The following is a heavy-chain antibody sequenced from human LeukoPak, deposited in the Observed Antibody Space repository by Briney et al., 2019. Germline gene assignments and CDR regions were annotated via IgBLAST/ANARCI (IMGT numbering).Heavy chain of an antibody. CDR1: GFTFSSYA. J-gene: IGHJ4*02. Sequence: GGSLRLSCAASGFTFSSYAMHWVRQAPGKGLEWVAVISYDGSNKYYADSVKGRFTISRDNSKNTLYLQMNSLRAEDTAVYYCASLTTVRGFVYWGQGTLVTVSS. CDR3: ASLTTVRGFVY. V-gene: IGHV3-30*04. D-gene: IGHD4-17*01. CDR2: ISYDGSNK.